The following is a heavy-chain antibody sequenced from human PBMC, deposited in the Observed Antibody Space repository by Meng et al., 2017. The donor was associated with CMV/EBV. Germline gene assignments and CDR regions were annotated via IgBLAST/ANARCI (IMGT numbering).Heavy chain of an antibody. V-gene: IGHV1-2*02. Sequence: VQLGQPGAEWESPGASVKVSCQTSGYSFSDHYMHWVRQAPGQGLEWMGWIYPNSGGTHYAQKFQDRVTMTRDTSISTVYMELSRLTSDDTAVYYCVRDHNWGPDYWGQGTLVTVSS. CDR3: VRDHNWGPDY. CDR1: GYSFSDHY. J-gene: IGHJ4*02. D-gene: IGHD1-1*01. CDR2: IYPNSGGT.